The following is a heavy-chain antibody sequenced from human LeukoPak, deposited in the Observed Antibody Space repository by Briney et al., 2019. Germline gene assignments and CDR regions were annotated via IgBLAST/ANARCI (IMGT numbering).Heavy chain of an antibody. CDR1: GGSFSGYY. Sequence: SETLSLTCAVYGGSFSGYYWSWIRQPPGKGLEWIGEINHSGSTNYNPSLKSRVTISVDTSKNQFSLKLSSVTAADTAVYYCARHAYYDILTGYYGSSAPSYYFDYWGQGTLVTVSS. CDR2: INHSGST. D-gene: IGHD3-9*01. J-gene: IGHJ4*02. CDR3: ARHAYYDILTGYYGSSAPSYYFDY. V-gene: IGHV4-34*01.